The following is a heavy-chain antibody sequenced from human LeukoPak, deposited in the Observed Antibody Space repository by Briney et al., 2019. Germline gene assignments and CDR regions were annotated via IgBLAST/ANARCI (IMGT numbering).Heavy chain of an antibody. CDR3: ARVGAAYCSGGSCYYYYYYGMDV. J-gene: IGHJ6*02. V-gene: IGHV3-21*01. Sequence: PGGSLRLSCAASGFTFSSYSMTWVRQAPGKGLEWVSSISSSSSYIYYADSVKGRFTISRDNAKNSLYLQMNSLRAEDTAVYYCARVGAAYCSGGSCYYYYYYGMDVWGQGTTVTVSS. CDR1: GFTFSSYS. CDR2: ISSSSSYI. D-gene: IGHD2-15*01.